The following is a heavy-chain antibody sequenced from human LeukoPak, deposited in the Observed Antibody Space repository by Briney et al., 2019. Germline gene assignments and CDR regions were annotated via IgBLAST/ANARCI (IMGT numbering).Heavy chain of an antibody. J-gene: IGHJ4*02. CDR2: INHSGST. Sequence: PSETLSLTCAVYGGSFSGYYWSWIRQPPGKGLEWIGEINHSGSTNYNPSLKSRVTISVDTSKNQFSLKLSSVTAADTAVYYCARSRRDPRMLDYWGQGTLVTVSS. V-gene: IGHV4-34*01. CDR3: ARSRRDPRMLDY. CDR1: GGSFSGYY.